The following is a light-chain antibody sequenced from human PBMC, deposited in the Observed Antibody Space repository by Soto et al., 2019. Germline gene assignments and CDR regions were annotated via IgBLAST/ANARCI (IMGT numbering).Light chain of an antibody. CDR2: EVS. V-gene: IGLV2-14*01. J-gene: IGLJ2*01. CDR1: SSDVGAYNY. CDR3: TSYTRTRNLL. Sequence: QSVLTQPASVSGSPGQSITISCTGTSSDVGAYNYVSWYQHHPGRAPKLIIFEVSHRPSGVSDRFSGSKSGNTASLTISGLQTEDEADYFCTSYTRTRNLLFGGGTKVTVL.